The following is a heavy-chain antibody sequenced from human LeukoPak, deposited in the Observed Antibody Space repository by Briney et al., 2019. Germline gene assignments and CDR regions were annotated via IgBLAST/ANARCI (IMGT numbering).Heavy chain of an antibody. J-gene: IGHJ4*02. V-gene: IGHV3-30-3*01. CDR3: TRASRPWLYDY. CDR1: GFTFSSYA. Sequence: GGSLRLSCAASGFTFSSYAMHWVRQAPGKGLEWVAVISYDGSNKYYADSVKGRFTISRDNSKNTLYLQMNSLRAEDTAVYYCTRASRPWLYDYWGQGTLVTVSS. CDR2: ISYDGSNK. D-gene: IGHD5-12*01.